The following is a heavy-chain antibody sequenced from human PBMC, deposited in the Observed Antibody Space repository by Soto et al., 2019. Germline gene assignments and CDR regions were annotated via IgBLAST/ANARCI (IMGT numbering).Heavy chain of an antibody. D-gene: IGHD3-10*01. Sequence: QVQLAESGGGVVQPGRSLRLSCAASGFTLSTSPMHWVRQAPGRGLEWMAVVSHDGSIKVYGASVEGRFTISRDNAKNTLDLKMDSLRAEDTAIYYCAREKGSSGRAGWFDPWGQGTLVIVSS. V-gene: IGHV3-30-3*01. J-gene: IGHJ5*02. CDR3: AREKGSSGRAGWFDP. CDR1: GFTLSTSP. CDR2: VSHDGSIK.